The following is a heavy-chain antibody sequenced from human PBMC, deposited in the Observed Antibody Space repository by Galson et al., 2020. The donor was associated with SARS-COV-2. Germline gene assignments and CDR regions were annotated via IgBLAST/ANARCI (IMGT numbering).Heavy chain of an antibody. J-gene: IGHJ4*02. V-gene: IGHV3-21*01. CDR3: ASHRSGYSSGWTFDY. CDR2: ISSSSSYI. D-gene: IGHD6-19*01. Sequence: GESLKISCAASGFTFSSYSMNWVRQAPGKGLEWVSSISSSSSYIYYADSVKGRFTISRDNAKNSLYLQMNSLRAEDTAVYYCASHRSGYSSGWTFDYWGQGTLVTVSS. CDR1: GFTFSSYS.